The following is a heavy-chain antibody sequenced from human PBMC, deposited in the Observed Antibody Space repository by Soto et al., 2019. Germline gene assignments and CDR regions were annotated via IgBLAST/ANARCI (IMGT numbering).Heavy chain of an antibody. CDR3: AREVPQQLDTKKPYYYYGMEV. V-gene: IGHV4-34*01. CDR1: GGSFSGFY. Sequence: QVQLQQWGAGLLKPSETLSLTCAVYGGSFSGFYWSWIRQPPGKGLEWIGDISHSGSTNYNPSLKSRVTISVDTSKNQFSLKLSSVTAADTAVYYCAREVPQQLDTKKPYYYYGMEVWGQGTTVTVSS. J-gene: IGHJ6*02. CDR2: ISHSGST. D-gene: IGHD6-13*01.